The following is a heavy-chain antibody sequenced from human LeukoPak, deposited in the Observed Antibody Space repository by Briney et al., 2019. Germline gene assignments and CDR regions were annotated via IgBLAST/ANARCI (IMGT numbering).Heavy chain of an antibody. V-gene: IGHV1-2*02. CDR3: ATLTRLLWFGWETFDY. CDR1: GYTFTGYY. CDR2: INPNSGGT. Sequence: ASVKVSCKASGYTFTGYYMHWVRQAPGQGLEWMGWINPNSGGTNYAQKFQGRVTMTRDTSISTAYMELSRLRSDDTAVYYCATLTRLLWFGWETFDYWGQGTLVTVSS. D-gene: IGHD3-10*01. J-gene: IGHJ4*02.